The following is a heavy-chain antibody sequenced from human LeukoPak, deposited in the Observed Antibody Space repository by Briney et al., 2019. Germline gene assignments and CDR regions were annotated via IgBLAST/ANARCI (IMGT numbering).Heavy chain of an antibody. CDR3: ARLSTVTTSFDY. CDR2: FYTSGNS. J-gene: IGHJ4*02. CDR1: GGSISTYY. Sequence: SETLSLTCTVSGGSISTYYWSWIRQPAGKGLEWIGRFYTSGNSYYNPSLKSRVTMSVDTSKNQFSLKLSSVTAADTAVYYCARLSTVTTSFDYWGQGTLVTVSS. D-gene: IGHD4-17*01. V-gene: IGHV4-4*07.